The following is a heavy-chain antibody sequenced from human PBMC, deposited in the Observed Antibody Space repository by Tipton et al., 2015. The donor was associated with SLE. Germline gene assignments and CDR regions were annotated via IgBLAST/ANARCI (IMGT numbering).Heavy chain of an antibody. V-gene: IGHV4-39*07. CDR2: IYYSGST. D-gene: IGHD3-22*01. J-gene: IGHJ2*01. CDR1: GGSISSSSYY. Sequence: TLSLTCTVSGGSISSSSYYWGWIRQPPGKGLEWIGSIYYSGSTNYNPSLKSRVTISVDTSKNQFSLKLSSVTAADTAVYYCARRLVRYDSRYFDLWGRGTLVTVSS. CDR3: ARRLVRYDSRYFDL.